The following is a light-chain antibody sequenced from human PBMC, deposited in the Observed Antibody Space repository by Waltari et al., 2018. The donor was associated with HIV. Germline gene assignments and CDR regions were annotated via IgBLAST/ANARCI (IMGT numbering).Light chain of an antibody. CDR3: QVWDTNTDQYVI. J-gene: IGLJ2*01. CDR1: NIGSKS. Sequence: SYVLTQSPSVSVAPGKTARITCGGKNIGSKSVNWYQQQSGQAPVMVIYHDTDRPSGIPDRFSGSNSEDTATLTIRRVEAGDEADYYCQVWDTNTDQYVIFGGGTNLAV. CDR2: HDT. V-gene: IGLV3-21*01.